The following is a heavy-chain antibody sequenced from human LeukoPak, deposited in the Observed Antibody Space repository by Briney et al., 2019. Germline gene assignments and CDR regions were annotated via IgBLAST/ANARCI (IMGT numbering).Heavy chain of an antibody. Sequence: SETLSLTCTVSGGSISSGGYYWSWIRQHPGKGLEWIGYIYYSGSTYYNPSLKSRVTISVDTSKNQFSLKLSSVTAADTAVYYCARRSGAYWGSGWRNFDYWGQGTLVTVSS. CDR3: ARRSGAYWGSGWRNFDY. CDR2: IYYSGST. J-gene: IGHJ4*02. V-gene: IGHV4-31*03. D-gene: IGHD6-19*01. CDR1: GGSISSGGYY.